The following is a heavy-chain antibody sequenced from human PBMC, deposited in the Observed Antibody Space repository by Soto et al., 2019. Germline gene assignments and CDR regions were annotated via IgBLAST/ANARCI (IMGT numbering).Heavy chain of an antibody. CDR2: IKQDGSEK. J-gene: IGHJ4*02. CDR1: GFTFSTYW. D-gene: IGHD5-18*01. CDR3: ARDRAMDDY. V-gene: IGHV3-7*05. Sequence: EVQLVESGGGLVQPVGSLRLACAASGFTFSTYWMNWVRQAPGKGLEWVANIKQDGSEKNYVDSVKGRFTISRDNAKNSLYLQMNSLRAEDTAVYYCARDRAMDDYWGQGTLVTVSS.